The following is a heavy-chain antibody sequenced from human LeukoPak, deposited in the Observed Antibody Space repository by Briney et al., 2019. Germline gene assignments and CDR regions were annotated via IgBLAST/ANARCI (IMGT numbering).Heavy chain of an antibody. CDR1: GFIFRNYW. V-gene: IGHV3-7*01. CDR2: ISEDGSEK. CDR3: LSGSGH. Sequence: GGSLRLSCAAAGFIFRNYWMGWVRQAPGKGPEWVANISEDGSEKYYVDSVKGRFIISRDNAKNSLYLQMNILRAEDTAVFYCLSGSGHCGQGSLVTVSS. D-gene: IGHD3-10*01. J-gene: IGHJ4*02.